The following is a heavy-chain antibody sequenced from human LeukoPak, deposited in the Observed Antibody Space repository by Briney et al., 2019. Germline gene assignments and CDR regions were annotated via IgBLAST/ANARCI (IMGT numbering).Heavy chain of an antibody. CDR2: IYYSGST. CDR1: GGSISSYY. V-gene: IGHV4-59*01. Sequence: SETLSLTCTVSGGSISSYYWSWIRQPPGKGLEWIGYIYYSGSTNYNPSLKSRVTISVDTSKNQFSLKLTSVTAADTAVYYCARDDPYCSSTSCYTYYGMDVWGQGTTVTVSS. CDR3: ARDDPYCSSTSCYTYYGMDV. D-gene: IGHD2-2*02. J-gene: IGHJ6*02.